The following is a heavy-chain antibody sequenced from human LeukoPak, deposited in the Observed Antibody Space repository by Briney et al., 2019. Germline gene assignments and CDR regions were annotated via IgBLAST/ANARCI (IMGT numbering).Heavy chain of an antibody. V-gene: IGHV3-7*01. J-gene: IGHJ4*02. CDR3: ASLNRGYSGYDWIFDY. D-gene: IGHD5-12*01. Sequence: GGSLRLSCAASGFTFSNYWMSWVRQAPGKGLEWVAKIKQEGSEKYYVDSVKGRFTISRDSAKNSLHLQMNSLRAEDMAVYYCASLNRGYSGYDWIFDYWGQGTLVTVSS. CDR1: GFTFSNYW. CDR2: IKQEGSEK.